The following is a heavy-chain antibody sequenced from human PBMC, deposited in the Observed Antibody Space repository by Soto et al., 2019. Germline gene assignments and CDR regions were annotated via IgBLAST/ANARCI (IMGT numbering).Heavy chain of an antibody. Sequence: GGSLRLSCAASGFTFSDYYMSWIRQAPGKGLEWVSYISSSGSTIYYADSVKGRFTISRDNAKNSLYLQMNSLRAEDTAVYYCARVRAIYDWNSYYYYYMDVWGKGTTVTVSS. CDR1: GFTFSDYY. D-gene: IGHD1-1*01. V-gene: IGHV3-11*01. CDR3: ARVRAIYDWNSYYYYYMDV. J-gene: IGHJ6*03. CDR2: ISSSGSTI.